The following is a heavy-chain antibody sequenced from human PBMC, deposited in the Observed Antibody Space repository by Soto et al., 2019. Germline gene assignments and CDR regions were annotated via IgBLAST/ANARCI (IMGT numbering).Heavy chain of an antibody. J-gene: IGHJ6*02. CDR2: ISSSSSYI. V-gene: IGHV3-21*01. CDR3: ARDNGDYVYYYYYGMDV. D-gene: IGHD4-17*01. CDR1: GFTFSSYS. Sequence: EVQLVESGGGLVKPGGSLRLSCAASGFTFSSYSMNWVRQAPGKGLEWVSSISSSSSYIYYADSVKGRFTISRDNAKNALYLQRNSLRAEDTAVYYCARDNGDYVYYYYYGMDVWGQGTTVTVSS.